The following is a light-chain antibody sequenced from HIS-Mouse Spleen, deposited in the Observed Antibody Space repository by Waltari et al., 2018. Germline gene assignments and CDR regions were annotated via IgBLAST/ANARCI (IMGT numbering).Light chain of an antibody. CDR2: EGS. J-gene: IGLJ3*02. CDR3: SSYTSSSTWV. CDR1: SSDVGSYNL. Sequence: QSALTQPASVSGSPGQSITISCTGPSSDVGSYNLVSWYQQHPGKAPKLMIYEGSKRPSGVSNRFSGSKSGNTASLTISGLQAEDEADYYCSSYTSSSTWVFGGGTKLTVL. V-gene: IGLV2-14*02.